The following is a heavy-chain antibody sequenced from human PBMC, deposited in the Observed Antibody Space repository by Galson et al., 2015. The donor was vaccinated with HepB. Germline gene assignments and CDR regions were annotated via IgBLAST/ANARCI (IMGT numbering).Heavy chain of an antibody. V-gene: IGHV1-18*01. J-gene: IGHJ3*02. CDR1: GYG. CDR3: AANRGEKWLVRPDPFDI. CDR2: RSAYSGNT. Sequence: QSGAEVKKPGESLRISCKASGYGITWVRQAPGQGLEWMGWRSAYSGNTHYAQKFQGRVTMTTDTSTNSAYLEMRSLKSDDTAVYYCAANRGEKWLVRPDPFDIWGQGTLVIVSS. D-gene: IGHD6-19*01.